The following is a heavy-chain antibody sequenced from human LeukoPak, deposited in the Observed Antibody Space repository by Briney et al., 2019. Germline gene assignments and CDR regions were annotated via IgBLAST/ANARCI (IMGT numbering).Heavy chain of an antibody. CDR1: GFTFSSFD. D-gene: IGHD2-21*01. CDR2: ISDDGSKG. V-gene: IGHV3-30*18. J-gene: IGHJ4*02. Sequence: GGSLRLSCAASGFTFSSFDMHWVRQAPGKGLEWVAVISDDGSKGYYADSVKGRFTISRENSKNVLYLQMSSLRAEDTAVYYCAKDYNRGLPDYWGQGTLVIVSS. CDR3: AKDYNRGLPDY.